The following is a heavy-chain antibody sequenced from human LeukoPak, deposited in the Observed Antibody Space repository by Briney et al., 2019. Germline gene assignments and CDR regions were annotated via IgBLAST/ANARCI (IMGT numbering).Heavy chain of an antibody. CDR3: ARTAGDANYLDY. V-gene: IGHV4-4*07. J-gene: IGHJ4*02. CDR1: GRSISSYY. D-gene: IGHD2-21*01. CDR2: IYTSGST. Sequence: PSDTLSLTCTVSGRSISSYYWSWLRHPAGKGLEWIGRIYTSGSTNYNPSLKSRVTMSVDTSKNQFSLKLSSVTAADTAVYYCARTAGDANYLDYWGQGTLVTVSS.